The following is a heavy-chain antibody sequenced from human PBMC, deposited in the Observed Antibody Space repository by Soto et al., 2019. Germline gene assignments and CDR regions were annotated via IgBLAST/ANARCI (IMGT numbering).Heavy chain of an antibody. D-gene: IGHD3-10*01. CDR1: GYAFTGDY. V-gene: IGHV1-2*02. CDR2: INPGNSDT. Sequence: GXPVKVSRTASGYAFTGDYVGWMRQAPGQGLEWMGWINPGNSDTKYAQRFQCRVTMTRDTSISTHYMELSALKSDDTAVYYCARDMNPYYGQGGLHGFFDYWGQGTLLTVSS. J-gene: IGHJ4*02. CDR3: ARDMNPYYGQGGLHGFFDY.